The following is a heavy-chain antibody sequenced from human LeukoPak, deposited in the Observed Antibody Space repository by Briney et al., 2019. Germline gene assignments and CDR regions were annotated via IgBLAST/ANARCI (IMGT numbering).Heavy chain of an antibody. Sequence: PSETLSLTCTVSGGSISSYYWSWIRQPPGKGLEWIGYVYYSGSTNYNPSLKSRVTISIDTSKNQFSLKLSSLTAADTAVYYCASVGGSDNYYVDYWGQGTLVTVSS. D-gene: IGHD3-10*01. CDR1: GGSISSYY. J-gene: IGHJ4*02. CDR2: VYYSGST. V-gene: IGHV4-59*01. CDR3: ASVGGSDNYYVDY.